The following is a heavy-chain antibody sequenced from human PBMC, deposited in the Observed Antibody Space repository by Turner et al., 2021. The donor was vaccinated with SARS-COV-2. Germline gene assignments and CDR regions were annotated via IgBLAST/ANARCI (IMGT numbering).Heavy chain of an antibody. Sequence: QVQLVQSGAALKRPGASVKVSCELSGYSLSELAMYWVRQAPGKGLEGMGGFDAEEGQTIYAQKFRGRVTLTEDTTTDTAYMDLSSLTSEDTATYYCATYYDDGDLRYDFWGQGTLVTVSS. CDR3: ATYYDDGDLRYDF. D-gene: IGHD3-16*01. V-gene: IGHV1-24*01. CDR1: GYSLSELA. J-gene: IGHJ4*02. CDR2: FDAEEGQT.